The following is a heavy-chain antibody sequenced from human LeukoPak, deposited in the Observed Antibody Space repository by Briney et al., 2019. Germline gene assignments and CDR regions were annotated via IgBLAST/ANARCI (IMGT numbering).Heavy chain of an antibody. CDR3: ASRTANALEGFDI. J-gene: IGHJ3*02. CDR2: IYHSGST. D-gene: IGHD1-1*01. Sequence: SETLSLTCAVSGATISSSTNWWSWVRQPPGKGLEWIGEIYHSGSTNYNPSLKSRVTMSIDKSKNQFSLNLTSVTAADTAVYYCASRTANALEGFDIWGQGTMVIVSS. V-gene: IGHV4-4*02. CDR1: GATISSSTNW.